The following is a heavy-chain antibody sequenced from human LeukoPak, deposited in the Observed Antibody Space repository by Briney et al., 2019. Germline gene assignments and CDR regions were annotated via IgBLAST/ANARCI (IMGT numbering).Heavy chain of an antibody. J-gene: IGHJ6*02. CDR1: GFTFSSYW. CDR3: AKDRSYYYDTSGYNYYYGMDV. V-gene: IGHV3-7*03. CDR2: IKQDGSEK. Sequence: GGSLRLSCAASGFTFSSYWMSWVRQAPGKGLEWVANIKQDGSEKYYVDSVKGRFTISRDNAKNSLYLQMNSLRAEDTAVYYCAKDRSYYYDTSGYNYYYGMDVWGQGTTVTVSS. D-gene: IGHD3-22*01.